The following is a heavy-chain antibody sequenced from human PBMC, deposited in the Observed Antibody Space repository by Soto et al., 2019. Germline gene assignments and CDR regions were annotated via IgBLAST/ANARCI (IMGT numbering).Heavy chain of an antibody. D-gene: IGHD6-13*01. CDR1: GYTFTSYY. CDR3: ARAHRRTAAAGILPHYYYYMDV. CDR2: INPSGGST. V-gene: IGHV1-46*03. J-gene: IGHJ6*03. Sequence: ASVKVSCKASGYTFTSYYMHWVRQAPGQGLEWMGIINPSGGSTSYAQKFQGRVTMTRDTSTSTVYMELSSLRSEDTAVYYCARAHRRTAAAGILPHYYYYMDVWGKGTTVTVSS.